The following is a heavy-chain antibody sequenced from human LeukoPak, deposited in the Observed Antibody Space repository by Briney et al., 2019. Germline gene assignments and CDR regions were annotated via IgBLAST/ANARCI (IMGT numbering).Heavy chain of an antibody. V-gene: IGHV1-18*01. Sequence: ASVKVSCKASGYSFTSFYITWVRQAPGQGLEWLGWISAYNSATSYAQKLQGRVTMTTDTSTTTASMELRSLTYDDTAVYWCARAVSDWPPYIDWRGQGTLVTVSS. CDR2: ISAYNSAT. CDR1: GYSFTSFY. J-gene: IGHJ4*02. CDR3: ARAVSDWPPYIDW. D-gene: IGHD3-9*01.